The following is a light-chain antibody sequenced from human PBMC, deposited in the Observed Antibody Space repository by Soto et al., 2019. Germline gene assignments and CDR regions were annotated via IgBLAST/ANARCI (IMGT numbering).Light chain of an antibody. J-gene: IGLJ1*01. CDR3: CSYAGGGTSRV. Sequence: QSAVTQPDSMSGSPGQSITISFTGTSSDVASCNLVSFFHQHPDKAPKVRIFEATQRPSGVSHRFSGSRSANTASLTISGLQAEDEADYYCCSYAGGGTSRVFGTGTKVTVL. V-gene: IGLV2-23*01. CDR1: SSDVASCNL. CDR2: EAT.